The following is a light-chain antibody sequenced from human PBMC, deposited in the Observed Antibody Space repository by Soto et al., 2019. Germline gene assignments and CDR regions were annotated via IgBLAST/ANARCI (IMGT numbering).Light chain of an antibody. V-gene: IGKV1-5*03. CDR1: QSISGS. J-gene: IGKJ1*01. CDR2: EAS. CDR3: QQYNGFWT. Sequence: DIQMTQSPSTLSASVEDRVTITCRASQSISGSLAWYQQKPGKAPKLLIYEASNLKSGVPSRFSGSGSGTEYTLTISSLQPDDFASYYCQQYNGFWTFGQGTKVEIK.